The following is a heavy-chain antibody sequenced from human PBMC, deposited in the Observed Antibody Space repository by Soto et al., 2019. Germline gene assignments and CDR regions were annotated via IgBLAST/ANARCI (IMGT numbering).Heavy chain of an antibody. J-gene: IGHJ4*02. D-gene: IGHD3-22*01. CDR2: INAGNGNT. Sequence: QVQLVQSGAEVKKPGASVKVSCKTSGYIFTKNAIHWVRQAPGYGLEWMAWINAGNGNTIYSQKFQCRVTITRDTSASTAYMELSSLRSEDTAVYYCARVAEDSSGYLDYWGQGTLVTVSS. CDR1: GYIFTKNA. CDR3: ARVAEDSSGYLDY. V-gene: IGHV1-3*01.